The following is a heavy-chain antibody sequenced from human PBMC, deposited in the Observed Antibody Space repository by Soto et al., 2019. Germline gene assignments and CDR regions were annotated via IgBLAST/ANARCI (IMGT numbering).Heavy chain of an antibody. CDR2: IVVGSGNT. D-gene: IGHD3-3*01. Sequence: GASVKVSCQASGFTFTSSAMQWVRQARGQRLEWIGWIVVGSGNTNYAQKFQERVTITRDMSTSTAYMELSSLRSEDTAVYYCAADHYDFWSGYLTAPDAFDIWGQGTMVTVSS. V-gene: IGHV1-58*02. CDR3: AADHYDFWSGYLTAPDAFDI. CDR1: GFTFTSSA. J-gene: IGHJ3*02.